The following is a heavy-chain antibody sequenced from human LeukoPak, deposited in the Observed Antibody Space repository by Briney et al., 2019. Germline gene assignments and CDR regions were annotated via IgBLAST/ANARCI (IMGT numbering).Heavy chain of an antibody. J-gene: IGHJ5*02. V-gene: IGHV3-21*01. D-gene: IGHD3-10*01. Sequence: GGSLRLSCAASGFTFSSYSMNWVRQAPGKGLEWVSSISSSSSYIYYPDSVKGRFTISRDNAKNSLYLQMNSLRAEDTAVYYCARERITMVRGVIGNWFDPWGQGTLVTVSS. CDR3: ARERITMVRGVIGNWFDP. CDR1: GFTFSSYS. CDR2: ISSSSSYI.